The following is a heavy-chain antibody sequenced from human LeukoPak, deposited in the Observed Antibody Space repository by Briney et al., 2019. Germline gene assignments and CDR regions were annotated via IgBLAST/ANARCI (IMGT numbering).Heavy chain of an antibody. CDR1: GFTVSSNY. D-gene: IGHD6-13*01. CDR2: ISGSGGST. V-gene: IGHV3-23*01. Sequence: GGSLRLSCAASGFTVSSNYMSWVRQSPGKGLEWVSAISGSGGSTYYADSVKGRFTISRDNSKNTLYLQMNNLRAEDTAVYYCAKQMQSSSWYNAFDIWGQGTMVTVSS. CDR3: AKQMQSSSWYNAFDI. J-gene: IGHJ3*02.